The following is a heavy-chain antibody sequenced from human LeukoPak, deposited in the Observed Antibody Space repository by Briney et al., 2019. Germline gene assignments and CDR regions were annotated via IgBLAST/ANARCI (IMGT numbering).Heavy chain of an antibody. CDR1: GYTFTDYY. CDR2: INPDSGGT. D-gene: IGHD6-6*01. V-gene: IGHV1-2*06. CDR3: ARAKEQTIAARYFDY. Sequence: ASVKVSCKASGYTFTDYYIHWVRQAPGQGLEWIGRINPDSGGTNSAQKFQGRVTMTRDTSISTAYIEVSSLRSDDTAVYYCARAKEQTIAARYFDYWGQGTMVTVSS. J-gene: IGHJ4*02.